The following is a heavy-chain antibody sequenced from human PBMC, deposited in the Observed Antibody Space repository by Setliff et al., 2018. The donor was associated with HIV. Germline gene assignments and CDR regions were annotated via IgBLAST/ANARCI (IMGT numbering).Heavy chain of an antibody. CDR3: ARDRGDRDREYWYFDL. V-gene: IGHV4-4*07. D-gene: IGHD3-16*02. Sequence: SETLSLTCTVSGGSISSYYWSWIRQPAGKGLEWIGRIYTSGSTNYNPSLKSRVTMSVDTSKNQFSLKLSSVTAADTAVYYCARDRGDRDREYWYFDLWGRGTLVTVSS. CDR1: GGSISSYY. CDR2: IYTSGST. J-gene: IGHJ2*01.